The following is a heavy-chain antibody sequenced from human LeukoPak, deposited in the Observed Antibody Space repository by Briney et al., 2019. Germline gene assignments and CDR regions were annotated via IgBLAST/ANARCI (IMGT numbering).Heavy chain of an antibody. J-gene: IGHJ4*02. CDR3: ARVGDLAMALDY. CDR2: ISSSSSYI. V-gene: IGHV3-21*01. D-gene: IGHD5-18*01. CDR1: GFTFSSYS. Sequence: GGSLRLSCAASGFTFSSYSMNWVRQAPGKGLEWVSSISSSSSYIYYADSVKGRFTISRDNAKNSLYLQMNSLRAEDTAVYYCARVGDLAMALDYRGQGTLVTVSS.